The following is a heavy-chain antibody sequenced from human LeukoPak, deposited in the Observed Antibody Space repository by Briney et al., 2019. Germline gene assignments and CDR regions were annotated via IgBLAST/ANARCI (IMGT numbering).Heavy chain of an antibody. Sequence: GGSLRLSCAASGFTFSSYAMHWVRQAPGKGLEWVAVISYDGSNKYYADSVKGRFTISRDNSKNTLYLQMNSLRAEDTAVYYCARRSGVGNYDFWSGYFWFDYWGQGTLVTASS. CDR3: ARRSGVGNYDFWSGYFWFDY. CDR2: ISYDGSNK. CDR1: GFTFSSYA. V-gene: IGHV3-30-3*01. D-gene: IGHD3-3*01. J-gene: IGHJ4*02.